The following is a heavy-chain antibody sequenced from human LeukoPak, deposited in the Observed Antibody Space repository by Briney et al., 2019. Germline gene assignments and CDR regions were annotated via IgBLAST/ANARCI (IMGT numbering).Heavy chain of an antibody. V-gene: IGHV3-21*01. D-gene: IGHD3/OR15-3a*01. CDR1: GFTFSSYS. Sequence: PGGSLRLSCAASGFTFSSYSMNWVRQAPGKGLEWVSSISSSSSYIYYADSVKGRFTISRDNAKNSLYLQMNSLRAEDTAVYYCAGDPRGFGPHYFDFWGQGTLVTVSS. J-gene: IGHJ4*02. CDR3: AGDPRGFGPHYFDF. CDR2: ISSSSSYI.